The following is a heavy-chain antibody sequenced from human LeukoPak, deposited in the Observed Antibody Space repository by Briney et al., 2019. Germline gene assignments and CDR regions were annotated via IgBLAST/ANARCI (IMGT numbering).Heavy chain of an antibody. Sequence: GGALRLSCAASGFPFSTYNMNWGRPAPGKGLEWVSSISSRSDHIYYADSVKGRFTISRDNAKNSLYLQMNSLRAEDTAVFYCARYYNDSSGGELDYWGQGTLVTVSS. J-gene: IGHJ4*02. CDR1: GFPFSTYN. D-gene: IGHD3-22*01. V-gene: IGHV3-21*01. CDR3: ARYYNDSSGGELDY. CDR2: ISSRSDHI.